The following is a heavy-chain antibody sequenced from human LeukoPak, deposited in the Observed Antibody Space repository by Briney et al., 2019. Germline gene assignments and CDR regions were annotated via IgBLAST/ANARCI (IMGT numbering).Heavy chain of an antibody. Sequence: ASVKVSCKASGYTFTSYAMNWVRQAPGQGLEGMGWINTNTGNPTYAQGFTGRFVFSLDTSVSTAYLQISSLKAEDTAVYYCARDLTGYFDWSHPLDYWGQGTLVTVSS. D-gene: IGHD3-9*01. CDR1: GYTFTSYA. CDR2: INTNTGNP. V-gene: IGHV7-4-1*02. CDR3: ARDLTGYFDWSHPLDY. J-gene: IGHJ4*02.